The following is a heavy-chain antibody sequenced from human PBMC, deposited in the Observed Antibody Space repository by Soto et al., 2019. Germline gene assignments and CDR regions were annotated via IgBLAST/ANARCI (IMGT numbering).Heavy chain of an antibody. CDR2: IIPIFGTA. Sequence: SVKVSCKASGGTFSSYSISWVRQAPGQGLEWMGGIIPIFGTANYAQKFQGRVTITADESTSTAYMELSSLRSEDTAVYYCARDKQKWSRFRNYYYYGMDVWGQGTTVTVSS. J-gene: IGHJ6*02. CDR1: GGTFSSYS. D-gene: IGHD2-15*01. CDR3: ARDKQKWSRFRNYYYYGMDV. V-gene: IGHV1-69*13.